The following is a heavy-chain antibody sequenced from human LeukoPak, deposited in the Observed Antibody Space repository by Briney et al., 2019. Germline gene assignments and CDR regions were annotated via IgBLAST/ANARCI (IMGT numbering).Heavy chain of an antibody. CDR1: GGTFSSYA. D-gene: IGHD2-15*01. Sequence: ASVKVSCKASGGTFSSYAISWVRQAPGQGLEWMGGIIPIFGTANYAQKFQGRVTITADESTSTAYMELSSLRSEDTAVYYCARRYCSGGSCYPLWFDPWGQETLVTVSS. CDR2: IIPIFGTA. V-gene: IGHV1-69*01. CDR3: ARRYCSGGSCYPLWFDP. J-gene: IGHJ5*02.